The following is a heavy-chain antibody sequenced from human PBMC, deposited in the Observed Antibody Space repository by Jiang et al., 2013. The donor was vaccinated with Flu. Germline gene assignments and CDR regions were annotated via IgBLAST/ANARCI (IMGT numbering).Heavy chain of an antibody. D-gene: IGHD6-19*01. CDR2: INHSGST. CDR1: GGSFSGYY. CDR3: AHIAVAGTPDY. V-gene: IGHV4-34*01. J-gene: IGHJ4*02. Sequence: KPSETLSLTCAVYGGSFSGYYWSWIRQPPGKGLEWIGEINHSGSTNYNLSLKSRVTISVDTSKNQFSLKLSSVTAADTAVYYCAHIAVAGTPDYWGQGTLVTVSS.